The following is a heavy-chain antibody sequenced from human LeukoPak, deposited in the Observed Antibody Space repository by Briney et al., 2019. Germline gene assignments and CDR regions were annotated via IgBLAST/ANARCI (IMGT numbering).Heavy chain of an antibody. V-gene: IGHV3-30-3*01. CDR1: GFTFSSYA. D-gene: IGHD2-2*01. J-gene: IGHJ4*02. CDR2: XXYDGSNK. CDR3: ARDSCSSTSCYSYYFDY. Sequence: PGGSLRLSCAASGFTFSSYAMHWVRQAPGKGLXXXXXXXYDGSNKYYADSVKGRFTISRDNSKNTLYLQMNSLRAEDTAVYYCARDSCSSTSCYSYYFDYWGQGTLVTVSS.